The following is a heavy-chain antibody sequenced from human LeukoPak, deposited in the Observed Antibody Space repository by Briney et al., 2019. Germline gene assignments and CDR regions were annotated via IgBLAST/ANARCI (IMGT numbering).Heavy chain of an antibody. CDR3: AKTSGWYYFDY. J-gene: IGHJ4*02. CDR2: ISGSDDNT. V-gene: IGHV3-23*01. CDR1: GFTFSSYA. Sequence: PGGSLSLSCAASGFTFSSYAMHWVRQAPGKGLEWVSAISGSDDNTYYADSVKGRFTISRDNSKNTLYLQMNSLRAEDTAVYYCAKTSGWYYFDYWGQGTLVTVSS. D-gene: IGHD6-19*01.